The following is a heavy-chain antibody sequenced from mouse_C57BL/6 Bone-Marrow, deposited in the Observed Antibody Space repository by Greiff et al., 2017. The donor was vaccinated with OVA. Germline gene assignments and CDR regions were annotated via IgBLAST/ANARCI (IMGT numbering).Heavy chain of an antibody. Sequence: VQLQQSGAELVRPGASVKLSCTASGFNIKDDYMHWVKQRPEQGLEWIGWIDPENGDTEYASKFQGKATITADTSSNTAYLQLSSLTSEDTAVYYCTVYEYYAMDYWGQGTSVTVSS. J-gene: IGHJ4*01. CDR3: TVYEYYAMDY. CDR2: IDPENGDT. CDR1: GFNIKDDY. V-gene: IGHV14-4*01. D-gene: IGHD1-1*01.